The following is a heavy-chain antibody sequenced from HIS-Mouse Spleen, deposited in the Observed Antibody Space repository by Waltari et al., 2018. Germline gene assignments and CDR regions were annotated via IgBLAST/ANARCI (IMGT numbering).Heavy chain of an antibody. D-gene: IGHD6-13*01. CDR3: AREIPYSSSWYDWYFDL. CDR1: GGSISSSSYY. CDR2: IDYSGST. V-gene: IGHV4-39*07. J-gene: IGHJ2*01. Sequence: QLQLQESGPGLVKPSETLSLTCTVSGGSISSSSYYWCWSRQPPGKGLEWIGSIDYSGSTYYNPSLKSRVTISVDTSKNQFSLKLSSVTAADTAVYYCAREIPYSSSWYDWYFDLWGRGTLVTVSS.